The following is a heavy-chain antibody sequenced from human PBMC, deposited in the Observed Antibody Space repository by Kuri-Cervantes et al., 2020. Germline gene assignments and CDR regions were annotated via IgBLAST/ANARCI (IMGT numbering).Heavy chain of an antibody. V-gene: IGHV3-23*01. D-gene: IGHD3-22*01. CDR1: GFTFSSYA. J-gene: IGHJ4*02. CDR2: ISGSGGST. CDR3: VLNLEEYYYDSRGPHY. Sequence: GESLNISCAASGFTFSSYAMSWVRQAPGKGLEWVSAISGSGGSTYYADSVKGRFTISRDNSKNTLYLQMNSLRAEDTAVYYCVLNLEEYYYDSRGPHYWGQGTLVTVSS.